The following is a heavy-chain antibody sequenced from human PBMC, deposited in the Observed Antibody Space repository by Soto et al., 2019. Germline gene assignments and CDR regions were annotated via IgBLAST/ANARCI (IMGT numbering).Heavy chain of an antibody. Sequence: ASVKVSCKASGYTFTRYTMNWVRQAPGQRLEWMGWINPDNGSTKSSQKFQDRVIITRDTSASTAYIDLSSLRSEDTAVYYCARGIATGQLDPWGQGTLVTVSS. CDR2: INPDNGST. J-gene: IGHJ5*02. V-gene: IGHV1-3*01. D-gene: IGHD2-15*01. CDR1: GYTFTRYT. CDR3: ARGIATGQLDP.